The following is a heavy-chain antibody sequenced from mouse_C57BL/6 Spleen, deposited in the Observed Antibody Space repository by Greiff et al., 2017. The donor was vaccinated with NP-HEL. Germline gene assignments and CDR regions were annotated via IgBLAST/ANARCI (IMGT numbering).Heavy chain of an antibody. CDR3: ARESLWDWFAY. D-gene: IGHD4-1*01. J-gene: IGHJ3*01. CDR1: GYTFTDYY. CDR2: INPNNGGT. Sequence: EVQLQQSGPELVKPGASVKISCKASGYTFTDYYMNWVKQSHGKSLEWIGDINPNNGGTSYNQKFKGKATLTVDKSSSTAYMELRSLTSEDSAVYYCARESLWDWFAYWGQGTLVTVSA. V-gene: IGHV1-26*01.